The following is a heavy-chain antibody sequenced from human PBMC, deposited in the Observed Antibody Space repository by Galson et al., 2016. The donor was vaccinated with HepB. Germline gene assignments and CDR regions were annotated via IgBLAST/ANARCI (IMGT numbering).Heavy chain of an antibody. D-gene: IGHD1-26*01. CDR2: ISYDGSKT. CDR1: GFTFSVYG. J-gene: IGHJ4*02. Sequence: SLRLSCAASGFTFSVYGMHWVRQAPGKGLEWVAVISYDGSKTNYANSVKGRFTISRDSSKNTQYLQMNSLRAEDTDVYYCARHSGSYYLQGDYWGQGTLVTVSS. V-gene: IGHV3-30*03. CDR3: ARHSGSYYLQGDY.